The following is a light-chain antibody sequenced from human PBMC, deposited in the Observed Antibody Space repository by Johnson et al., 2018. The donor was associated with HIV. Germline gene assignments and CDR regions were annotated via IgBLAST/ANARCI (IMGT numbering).Light chain of an antibody. V-gene: IGLV1-51*01. CDR3: GSWDSSLSAYV. J-gene: IGLJ1*01. Sequence: QPVLTQPPSVSAAPGQKVTISCSGSSSNIGKNYVSWYQQLPGTAPKLLIYDSNKRPSGIPDRFSGSKSGTSATLGITGLPTGDEADYYCGSWDSSLSAYVFGTGTKVTVL. CDR1: SSNIGKNY. CDR2: DSN.